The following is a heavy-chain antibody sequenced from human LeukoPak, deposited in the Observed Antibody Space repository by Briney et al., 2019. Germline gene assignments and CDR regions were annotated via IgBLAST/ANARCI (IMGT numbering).Heavy chain of an antibody. V-gene: IGHV3-53*01. Sequence: PWGSLRLSCAASGFTVSSNYMSWVRQAPGKGPEWVSVIYSGGSTYYADSVKGRFTISRDNSKNTLYLQMNSLRAEDTAVYYCAREFPEYSSSWYGYFDYWGQGTLVTVSS. J-gene: IGHJ4*02. CDR2: IYSGGST. D-gene: IGHD6-13*01. CDR3: AREFPEYSSSWYGYFDY. CDR1: GFTVSSNY.